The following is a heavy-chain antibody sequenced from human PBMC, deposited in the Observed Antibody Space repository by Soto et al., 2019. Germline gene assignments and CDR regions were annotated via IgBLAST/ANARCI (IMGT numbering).Heavy chain of an antibody. J-gene: IGHJ4*02. Sequence: EVQLVESGGGLVKPGRSLRLSCAASGFIFENSGMHWVRQAPGKGLEWASGISWNSGNIGYADSVKGRFSISRDNAKKSLYLQMNSLILDDTAFYFCVKAGGRDLIVEVPVYFDIWGLGTLVTVSS. CDR3: VKAGGRDLIVEVPVYFDI. D-gene: IGHD2-15*01. CDR2: ISWNSGNI. CDR1: GFIFENSG. V-gene: IGHV3-9*01.